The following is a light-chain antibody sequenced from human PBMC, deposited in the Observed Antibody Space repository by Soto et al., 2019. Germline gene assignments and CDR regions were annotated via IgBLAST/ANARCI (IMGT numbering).Light chain of an antibody. Sequence: QSVLTQPPSASGSPGQSVTISCTGTSSDVGGYNYVSWYQQHPGKAPKLMIYDVSKRPSGVPDRFSGSKSGNTASLTVSGLQAEDEADYYCSSYAGSILGVFGTGTKVTVL. CDR3: SSYAGSILGV. CDR2: DVS. CDR1: SSDVGGYNY. V-gene: IGLV2-8*01. J-gene: IGLJ1*01.